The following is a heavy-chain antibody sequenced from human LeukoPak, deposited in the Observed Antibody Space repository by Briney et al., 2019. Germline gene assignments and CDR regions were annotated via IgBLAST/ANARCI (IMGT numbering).Heavy chain of an antibody. CDR1: GFTFGDFY. Sequence: GGSLRLPCAASGFTFGDFYMTWLRQTPGKGPEWLSYISMNGTDMDYADSVRGRFTISRDNAKDTLYLQMNSLGAEDTAIYHCAKGHTYGMIWGQGTQVTVSS. CDR2: ISMNGTDM. J-gene: IGHJ4*02. CDR3: AKGHTYGMI. D-gene: IGHD5-18*01. V-gene: IGHV3-11*01.